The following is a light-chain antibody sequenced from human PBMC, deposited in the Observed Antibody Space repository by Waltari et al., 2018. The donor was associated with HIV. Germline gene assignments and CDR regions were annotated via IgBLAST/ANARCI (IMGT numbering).Light chain of an antibody. J-gene: IGLJ2*01. V-gene: IGLV2-14*01. CDR3: SSYSSSDTHVV. Sequence: QSALTQPASVSGSPGQSITISCTGTSSDVGGYNYVSWYQQHPGKAPKFMIYEVRNRPSGVSNRVAGSKSGNTASLTISGLQAEDEAYYYCSSYSSSDTHVVFGGGTKLTVL. CDR2: EVR. CDR1: SSDVGGYNY.